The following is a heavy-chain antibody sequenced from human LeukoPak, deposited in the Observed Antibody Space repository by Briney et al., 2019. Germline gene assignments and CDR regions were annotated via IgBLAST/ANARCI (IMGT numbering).Heavy chain of an antibody. D-gene: IGHD2-2*01. J-gene: IGHJ4*02. Sequence: SVKVSCKASGGTFSSYAISWVRQAPGQGLEWMGGIIPIFGTANYAQKFQGRVTITADESTSTAYMELSSLRSEDTAVYYCARGYCSSTSCFSYYFDYWGQGTLVTVSS. CDR2: IIPIFGTA. CDR1: GGTFSSYA. V-gene: IGHV1-69*13. CDR3: ARGYCSSTSCFSYYFDY.